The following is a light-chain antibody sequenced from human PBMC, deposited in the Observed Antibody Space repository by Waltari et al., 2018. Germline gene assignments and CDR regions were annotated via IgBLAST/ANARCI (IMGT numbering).Light chain of an antibody. Sequence: QSALTPPASVSGSPGQSITISCTGTSADVGAYNYVSWYQQHPGKAPKLLISDVSERPSGVSNRFSGSKSGNTASLTISGLQSEDEADYYCCSLTTSTSLDYVFGTGTKVTVL. CDR3: CSLTTSTSLDYV. CDR1: SADVGAYNY. V-gene: IGLV2-14*01. J-gene: IGLJ1*01. CDR2: DVS.